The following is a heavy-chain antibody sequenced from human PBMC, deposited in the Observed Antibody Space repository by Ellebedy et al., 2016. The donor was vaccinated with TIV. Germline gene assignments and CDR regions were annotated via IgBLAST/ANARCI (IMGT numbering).Heavy chain of an antibody. CDR1: GFKFTNYY. CDR3: ARDANDAFDY. CDR2: IYPDGVTT. D-gene: IGHD1-1*01. V-gene: IGHV1-46*01. J-gene: IGHJ4*02. Sequence: ASVKVSXXASGFKFTNYYMHWVRQAPGQGLEWMGIIYPDGVTTTYAQKFQGRVSITRDTSTGTFYIELSSLRSEDTALYYCARDANDAFDYWGQGTLVTVSS.